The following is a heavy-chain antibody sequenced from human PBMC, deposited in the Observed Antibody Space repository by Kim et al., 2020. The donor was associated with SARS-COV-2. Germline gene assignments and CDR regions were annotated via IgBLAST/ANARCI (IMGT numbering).Heavy chain of an antibody. CDR1: GFTFDDSA. D-gene: IGHD3-10*01. CDR3: AKDRTYYYGSRSGNAFEV. J-gene: IGHJ3*01. Sequence: GGSLRLSCAASGFTFDDSAMHWVRQAPGKGLEWVSGVSWNSVSLGYAASVKGRFTISRDNAKNSLYLQMNSLRAEDSALYYCAKDRTYYYGSRSGNAFEVWGQGTMVTVS. V-gene: IGHV3-9*01. CDR2: VSWNSVSL.